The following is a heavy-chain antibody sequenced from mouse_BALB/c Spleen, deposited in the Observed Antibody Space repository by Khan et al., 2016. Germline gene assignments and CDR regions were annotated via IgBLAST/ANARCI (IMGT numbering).Heavy chain of an antibody. Sequence: EVELVESGAELVKPGASVKLSCTASGFNIKDTYMHWVKQRPEQGLEWIGRIDPANGNTKYDPKFQGKATITADTSSNTAYLQLSSLTSEDTAVYYCARSTDYWGHGTTLTVSS. V-gene: IGHV14-3*02. CDR3: ARSTDY. CDR2: IDPANGNT. J-gene: IGHJ2*01. CDR1: GFNIKDTY.